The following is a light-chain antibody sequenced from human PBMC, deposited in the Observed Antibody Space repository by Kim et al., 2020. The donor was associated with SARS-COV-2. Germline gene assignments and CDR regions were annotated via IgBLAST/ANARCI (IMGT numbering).Light chain of an antibody. V-gene: IGLV2-8*01. Sequence: SVTRTCTGTSSDIGAYKYDSWYQQHPGKTPKLIISEVNRRPSGVPDRFSGSKSGNADSLTVSGLQAEDEADYYCTSYAGSNNLDVFGTGTQLTVL. CDR2: EVN. J-gene: IGLJ1*01. CDR1: SSDIGAYKY. CDR3: TSYAGSNNLDV.